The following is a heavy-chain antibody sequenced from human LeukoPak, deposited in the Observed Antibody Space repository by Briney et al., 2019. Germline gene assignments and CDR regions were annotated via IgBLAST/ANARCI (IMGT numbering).Heavy chain of an antibody. D-gene: IGHD1-26*01. CDR1: GYTFTGYY. J-gene: IGHJ6*03. Sequence: GASVKVSCKASGYTFTGYYMHWVRQAPGQGLEWMGWINPNSGGTNYAQKFQGRVTMTRDTSISTAYMELSRLRSDDTAVYYCARAPVSGGYGGYYYMDVWGKGTTVTVSS. CDR2: INPNSGGT. V-gene: IGHV1-2*02. CDR3: ARAPVSGGYGGYYYMDV.